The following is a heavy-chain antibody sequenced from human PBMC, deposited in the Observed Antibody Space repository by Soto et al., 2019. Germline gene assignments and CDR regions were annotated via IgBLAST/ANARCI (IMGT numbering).Heavy chain of an antibody. Sequence: WWSLRLSCVASGFTFSRYAMSWFRQAPGKGLEWVSAITGDGGDTFHADSVRGRLTISRDNSRNTLYLQMDSLRAEDTAIYYCAKGSATSRPYYFDYWGQGSLVTVSS. CDR2: ITGDGGDT. J-gene: IGHJ4*02. CDR1: GFTFSRYA. V-gene: IGHV3-23*01. CDR3: AKGSATSRPYYFDY.